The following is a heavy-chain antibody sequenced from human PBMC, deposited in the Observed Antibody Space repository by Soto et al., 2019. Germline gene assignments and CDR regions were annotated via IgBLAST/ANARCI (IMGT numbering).Heavy chain of an antibody. Sequence: SETLSLTCPVCGGSIRSYYWSWIRQPPGKGVEWIGDIYYRGSNNYISSLKSRVTISIDTSMHQFSLKLSSVTAADAAVYYWASSPYCYFWRHFNSFDYVCQGILVTVSS. V-gene: IGHV4-59*01. J-gene: IGHJ4*02. CDR2: IYYRGSN. D-gene: IGHD3-3*01. CDR3: ASSPYCYFWRHFNSFDY. CDR1: GGSIRSYY.